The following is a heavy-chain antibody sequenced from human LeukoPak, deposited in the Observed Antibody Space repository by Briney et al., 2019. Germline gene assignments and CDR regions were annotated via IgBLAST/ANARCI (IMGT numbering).Heavy chain of an antibody. CDR3: ARALGYYDSSGYAGY. Sequence: GGSLRLSCAASGFTAGSKYMTWVRQAPGKGLEWVSYISSSGSTIYYADSVKGRFTISRDNAKNSLYLQMNSLRAEDTAVYYCARALGYYDSSGYAGYWGQGTLVTVSS. CDR1: GFTAGSKY. J-gene: IGHJ4*02. V-gene: IGHV3-11*01. D-gene: IGHD3-22*01. CDR2: ISSSGSTI.